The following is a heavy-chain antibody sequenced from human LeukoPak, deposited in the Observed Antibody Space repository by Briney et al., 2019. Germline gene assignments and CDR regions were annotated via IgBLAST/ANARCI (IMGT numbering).Heavy chain of an antibody. V-gene: IGHV4-38-2*02. J-gene: IGHJ3*02. Sequence: SETLSLTCTVSGYSVSSDYYWGWIRQPPGKGLEWIGSIHHSGSTYFNPSLKSRVTISVDKSKNQFSLKLSSVTAADTAVYYCAPRGGIVGAQGAFDIWGQGTMVTVSS. D-gene: IGHD1-26*01. CDR1: GYSVSSDYY. CDR2: IHHSGST. CDR3: APRGGIVGAQGAFDI.